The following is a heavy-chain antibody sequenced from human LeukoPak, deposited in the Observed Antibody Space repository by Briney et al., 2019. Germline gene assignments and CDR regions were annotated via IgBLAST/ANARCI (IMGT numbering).Heavy chain of an antibody. J-gene: IGHJ5*02. Sequence: SVTLSLTCAVSGYSISSVYYWGWLRQPPGKGLEWIGRIYHRGGTYYNPSVKSRVTISVDTSKNQFSLKLSSVSAADTDVYDCARDGGGYCSSTSCPGWFDPWGQGALVTV. CDR3: ARDGGGYCSSTSCPGWFDP. D-gene: IGHD2-2*01. CDR1: GYSISSVYY. V-gene: IGHV4-38-2*02. CDR2: IYHRGGT.